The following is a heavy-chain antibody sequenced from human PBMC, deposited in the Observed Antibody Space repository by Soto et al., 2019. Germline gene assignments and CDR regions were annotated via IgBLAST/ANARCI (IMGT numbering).Heavy chain of an antibody. Sequence: GGSLRLSCAASGFTVSSYAMHWVRQAPGKGLEWVAVISYDGSNKYYADSVKGRFTISRDNSKNTLYLQMNSLRAEDTAVYYCARDDFYDSSGYYPTEYYYGMDVWGQGTTVTVSS. J-gene: IGHJ6*02. CDR3: ARDDFYDSSGYYPTEYYYGMDV. D-gene: IGHD3-22*01. CDR1: GFTVSSYA. CDR2: ISYDGSNK. V-gene: IGHV3-30-3*01.